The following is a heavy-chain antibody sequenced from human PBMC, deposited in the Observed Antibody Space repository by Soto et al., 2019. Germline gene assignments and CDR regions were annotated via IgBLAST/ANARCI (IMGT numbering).Heavy chain of an antibody. CDR1: GFTFTDYG. V-gene: IGHV3-30*04. Sequence: QVQLVESGGGVVQPGRSLRLSCAASGFTFTDYGLHWVRQAPDKGLEWVAVLLYNGYTQYYADSVKGRFTISGDNSKKTLYLQMDTLQPKDTAVYYCGRAPNLISWPYWFDYWGLGTLVAVSS. CDR2: LLYNGYTQ. CDR3: GRAPNLISWPYWFDY. J-gene: IGHJ4*02. D-gene: IGHD6-13*01.